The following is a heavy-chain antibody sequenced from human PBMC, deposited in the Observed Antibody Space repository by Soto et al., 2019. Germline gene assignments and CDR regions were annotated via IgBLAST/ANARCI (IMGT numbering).Heavy chain of an antibody. Sequence: PSETLSLTCTVAGGSVSTNSYSWGWIRQSPGKGLEWIGYIYYSGNTYYNPSLKSRVTISVDTSKNQFSLKLTSVPAADTAVYYCARSVFPWGQGTLVPVSS. CDR1: GGSVSTNSYS. J-gene: IGHJ5*02. CDR2: IYYSGNT. CDR3: ARSVFP. V-gene: IGHV4-31*03.